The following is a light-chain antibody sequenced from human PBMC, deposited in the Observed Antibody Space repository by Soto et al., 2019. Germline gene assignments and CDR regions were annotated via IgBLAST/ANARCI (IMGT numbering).Light chain of an antibody. Sequence: DIQMTQSPSSLSASVGDRVTITCRASQSISSYLNWYQQKPGKAPELLIYAASTLQSGVPSRFSGSGSGTDFTLTISNLQPEDFATYFCQQSYSTPLTFGGGTKVDIK. CDR1: QSISSY. J-gene: IGKJ4*01. CDR2: AAS. V-gene: IGKV1-39*01. CDR3: QQSYSTPLT.